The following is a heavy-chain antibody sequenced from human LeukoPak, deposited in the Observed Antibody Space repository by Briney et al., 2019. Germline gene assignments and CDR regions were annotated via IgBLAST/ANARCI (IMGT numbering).Heavy chain of an antibody. J-gene: IGHJ4*02. Sequence: GGSLRLSCAASGFAFSTFWMTWVRQAPGKGLEWVANIKHDGNEKYYVDSVKGRFTISRDNPKNLLYLQMNSLRVEDTAVYFCAREYYYNYSGFGSFGYWGQGTPVTVSS. CDR2: IKHDGNEK. CDR1: GFAFSTFW. V-gene: IGHV3-7*04. D-gene: IGHD3-22*01. CDR3: AREYYYNYSGFGSFGY.